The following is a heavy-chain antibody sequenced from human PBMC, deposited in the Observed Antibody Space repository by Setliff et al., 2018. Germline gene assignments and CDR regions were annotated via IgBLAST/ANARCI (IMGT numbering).Heavy chain of an antibody. CDR3: ARTCSGSGCYAGLES. CDR1: GFTFNSFW. CDR2: IKQDGSDK. V-gene: IGHV3-7*03. J-gene: IGHJ4*02. Sequence: PGGSLRLSCAASGFTFNSFWMGWVRQAPGKGLEWVANIKQDGSDKYYVDSAKGRFTISRDNARNSLYLQMDSLRADDTAVYYCARTCSGSGCYAGLESWGQGTPVTVSS. D-gene: IGHD2-15*01.